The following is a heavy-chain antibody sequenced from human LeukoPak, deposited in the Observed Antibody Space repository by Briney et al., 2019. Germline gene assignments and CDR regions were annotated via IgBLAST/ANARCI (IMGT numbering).Heavy chain of an antibody. D-gene: IGHD1-7*01. CDR3: ARGNYVDWFDP. V-gene: IGHV4-61*01. CDR2: IYHTGST. Sequence: WETLSLTCTVSGGSISSSSYYWSWIRQPPGKGLEWFGYIYHTGSTNYNPSLKSRVTISVDTSKNQFSLKLSSVTAADTAVYYCARGNYVDWFDPWGQGTQVTVSS. J-gene: IGHJ5*02. CDR1: GGSISSSSYY.